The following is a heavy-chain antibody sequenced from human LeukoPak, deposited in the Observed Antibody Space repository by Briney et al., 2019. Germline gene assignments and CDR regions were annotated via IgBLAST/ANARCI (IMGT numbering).Heavy chain of an antibody. J-gene: IGHJ3*02. CDR2: INSDGSST. CDR3: AREPNYDILTGPSGAFDI. CDR1: GFTFSSYW. V-gene: IGHV3-74*01. Sequence: PGGSLRLSCAASGFTFSSYWMHWVRQAPGKGLVWVSRINSDGSSTSYADSVKGRFTISRDNAKNSLYLQMNSLRAEDTAVYYCAREPNYDILTGPSGAFDIWGQGTMVTVSS. D-gene: IGHD3-9*01.